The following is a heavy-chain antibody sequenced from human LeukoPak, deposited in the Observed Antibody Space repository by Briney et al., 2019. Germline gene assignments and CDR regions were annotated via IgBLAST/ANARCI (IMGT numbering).Heavy chain of an antibody. Sequence: SETLSLTCTVSGASINRYYWSWIRQSPWRGLEWLGYIYYSGGTKYNPSLKSRVTVLLDTSKNQFSLRLRSVTAADTAMYYCASEIRDGFNPRYFDLWGRGTLVTVSS. J-gene: IGHJ2*01. CDR3: ASEIRDGFNPRYFDL. CDR1: GASINRYY. CDR2: IYYSGGT. V-gene: IGHV4-59*01. D-gene: IGHD5-24*01.